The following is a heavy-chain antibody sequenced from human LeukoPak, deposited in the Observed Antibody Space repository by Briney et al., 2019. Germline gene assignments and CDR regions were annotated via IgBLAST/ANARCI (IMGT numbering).Heavy chain of an antibody. J-gene: IGHJ5*02. D-gene: IGHD6-19*01. Sequence: PGGSLRLSCAASGFTFSSYGMHWVRQAPGKGLEWVAVISYDGSNKYYADSVKGRFTISRDNSKNTLYLQMNSLRAEDTAVYYCAKSGSGRYSFQLNLWGQGTLVTVSS. V-gene: IGHV3-30*18. CDR2: ISYDGSNK. CDR3: AKSGSGRYSFQLNL. CDR1: GFTFSSYG.